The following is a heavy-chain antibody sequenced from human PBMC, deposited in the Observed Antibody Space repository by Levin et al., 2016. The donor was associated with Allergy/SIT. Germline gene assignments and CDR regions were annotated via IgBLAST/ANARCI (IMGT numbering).Heavy chain of an antibody. CDR3: ARGQPQKTWWGSGYCSSTSCYYYYMDV. CDR2: ISAYNGNT. Sequence: WVRQAPGQGLEWMGWISAYNGNTNYAQKLQGRVTMTTDTSTSTAYMELRSLRSDDTAVYYCARGQPQKTWWGSGYCSSTSCYYYYMDVWGKGTTVTVSS. J-gene: IGHJ6*03. D-gene: IGHD2-2*03. V-gene: IGHV1-18*01.